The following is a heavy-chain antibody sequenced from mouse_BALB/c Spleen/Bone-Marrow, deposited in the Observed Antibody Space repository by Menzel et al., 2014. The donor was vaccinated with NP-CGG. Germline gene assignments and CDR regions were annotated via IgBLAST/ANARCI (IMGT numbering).Heavy chain of an antibody. CDR3: ARDRGWYLDV. J-gene: IGHJ1*01. V-gene: IGHV14-3*02. D-gene: IGHD2-14*01. CDR1: GFNIKDTY. CDR2: IDPANGNN. Sequence: EVKLQESGADLVKPGASVKLSCTASGFNIKDTYINWVRQRPEQGLEWIGRIDPANGNNKYDPKFQGKATITADTSSNTAYLQLSSLTSEDTVVYYCARDRGWYLDVWGAGTTVTVSS.